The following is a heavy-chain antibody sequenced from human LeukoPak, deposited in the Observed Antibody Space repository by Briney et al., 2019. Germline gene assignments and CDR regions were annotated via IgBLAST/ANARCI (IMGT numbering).Heavy chain of an antibody. CDR1: GGSISSSNW. CDR3: ARAWYCSGGSCSLDY. Sequence: SETLSLTCAVSGGSISSSNWWSWVRQPPGKGLEWIGEIYHSGSTNYNPSLKSRVTISVDKSKNQFSLKLSSVTAADTAVYYCARAWYCSGGSCSLDYWGQGTLVTVSS. CDR2: IYHSGST. V-gene: IGHV4-4*02. D-gene: IGHD2-15*01. J-gene: IGHJ4*02.